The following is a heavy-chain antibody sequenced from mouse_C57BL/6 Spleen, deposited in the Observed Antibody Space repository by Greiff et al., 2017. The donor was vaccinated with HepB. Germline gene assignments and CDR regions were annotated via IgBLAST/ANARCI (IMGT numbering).Heavy chain of an antibody. V-gene: IGHV5-17*01. CDR3: ARYGNYEGYWYFDV. D-gene: IGHD2-1*01. J-gene: IGHJ1*03. CDR2: ISSGSSTI. CDR1: GFTFSDYG. Sequence: EVKLMESGGGLVKPGGSLKLSCAASGFTFSDYGMHWVRQAPEKGLEWVAYISSGSSTIYYADTVKGRFTISRDNAKNTLFLQMTSLRSEDTDMYYCARYGNYEGYWYFDVWGTGTTVTVSS.